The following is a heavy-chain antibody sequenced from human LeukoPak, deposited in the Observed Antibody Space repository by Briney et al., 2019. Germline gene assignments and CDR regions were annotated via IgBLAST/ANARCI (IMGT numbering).Heavy chain of an antibody. CDR3: ARDCGRGRYYFDY. Sequence: GGSLRLSCAASGFTFNTYVMSWVRQAPGKGRGWGSGISGSGGSTDYADSVKGRFTTSRDNTKNTLYLHLNNLRAEDTALYYCARDCGRGRYYFDYLRQGTLVTVSS. J-gene: IGHJ4*02. V-gene: IGHV3-23*01. CDR2: ISGSGGST. CDR1: GFTFNTYV. D-gene: IGHD3-16*01.